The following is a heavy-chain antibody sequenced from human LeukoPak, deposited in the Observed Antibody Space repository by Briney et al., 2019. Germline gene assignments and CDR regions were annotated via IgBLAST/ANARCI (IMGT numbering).Heavy chain of an antibody. CDR3: ARGEGIGWYWAFDI. J-gene: IGHJ3*02. V-gene: IGHV4-59*01. D-gene: IGHD6-19*01. Sequence: SESLSLTCTVSRGSMISYYWTWVRQSPGKGLEWIGYIHYSGSTNYTPSLESRVPISGDTSKNQFSLKLLSVTAADTAVYYCARGEGIGWYWAFDIWGQGTMVTVS. CDR2: IHYSGST. CDR1: RGSMISYY.